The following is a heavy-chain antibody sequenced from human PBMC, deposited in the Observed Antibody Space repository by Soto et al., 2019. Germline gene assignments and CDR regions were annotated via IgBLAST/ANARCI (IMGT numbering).Heavy chain of an antibody. J-gene: IGHJ6*03. Sequence: EVQLLESGGGLVQPGGSLRLSCAASGFTFGTYAMKWLRQAPGRGLECVSFISGSGRTTYYADSVKGRFTVSRDNSKYTMYLQMNSLSAEDTALYYCAKFRGPSYSYFYMDVWGKGTTVTVSS. V-gene: IGHV3-23*01. CDR3: AKFRGPSYSYFYMDV. D-gene: IGHD3-16*01. CDR1: GFTFGTYA. CDR2: ISGSGRTT.